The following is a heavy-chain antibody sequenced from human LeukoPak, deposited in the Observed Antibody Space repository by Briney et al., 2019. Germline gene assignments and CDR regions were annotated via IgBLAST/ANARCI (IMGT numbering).Heavy chain of an antibody. CDR2: ISAYNGNT. Sequence: ASVKVSCKASGYTFTSYGISWVRQAPGQGLEWMGWISAYNGNTNYAQKLQGRVTMTTDTSTSTAYMELRSLRSDDTAVYYCARSWKLATATPPGKVWGQGTLVTVSS. J-gene: IGHJ4*02. D-gene: IGHD6-13*01. CDR3: ARSWKLATATPPGKV. V-gene: IGHV1-18*01. CDR1: GYTFTSYG.